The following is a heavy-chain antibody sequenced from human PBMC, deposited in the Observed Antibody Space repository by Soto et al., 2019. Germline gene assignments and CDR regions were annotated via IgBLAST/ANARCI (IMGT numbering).Heavy chain of an antibody. Sequence: GESLKISCKGSGYKFSSYWIGWVRQRPGKGLEWMGVIYPDDSDTTYSPSFQGQVTISADKSINTAYLQWNNLKASDTAMYYCARTRYSSSWYGMDVWGQGTTVTV. CDR2: IYPDDSDT. J-gene: IGHJ6*02. CDR1: GYKFSSYW. D-gene: IGHD6-13*01. CDR3: ARTRYSSSWYGMDV. V-gene: IGHV5-51*01.